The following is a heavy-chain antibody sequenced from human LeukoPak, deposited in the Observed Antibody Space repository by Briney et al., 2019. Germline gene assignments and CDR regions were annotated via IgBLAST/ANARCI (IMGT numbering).Heavy chain of an antibody. V-gene: IGHV3-33*08. D-gene: IGHD2-15*01. CDR2: IWYDGSNK. CDR3: ARKKGCSGGSCYDYYYYGMDV. CDR1: GFIFSSYA. Sequence: GGSLRLSCAASGFIFSSYAMHWVRQAPGKGLEWVAVIWYDGSNKYYADSVKGRFTISRDNSKNTLYLQMNSLRAEDTAVYYCARKKGCSGGSCYDYYYYGMDVWGQGTTVTVSS. J-gene: IGHJ6*02.